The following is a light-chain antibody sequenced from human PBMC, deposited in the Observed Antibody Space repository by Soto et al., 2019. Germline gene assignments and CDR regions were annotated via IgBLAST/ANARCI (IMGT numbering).Light chain of an antibody. Sequence: IVLTQSPATLSLSPRERATLSCRASQSISSFLAWYQQKPGQAPRLLIYGASNRATGIPARFSGSGSGTDFTLTISSLEPEDFAVYYCQQHFNVPITFGQGTRLEIK. CDR2: GAS. CDR1: QSISSF. CDR3: QQHFNVPIT. V-gene: IGKV3-11*01. J-gene: IGKJ5*01.